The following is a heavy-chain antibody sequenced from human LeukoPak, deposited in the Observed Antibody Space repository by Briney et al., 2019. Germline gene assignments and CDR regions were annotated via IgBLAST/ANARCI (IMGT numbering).Heavy chain of an antibody. CDR2: IYPVDSDT. Sequence: GESLKISCMGSGYNFTNYWVGWVRQMSGKGLEWMGIIYPVDSDTSYSPSFQGQVTISADKSISTAYPQWSSLKASDTAMYYCANWGYCSSDRCSNWFDPWGQGTLVTVSS. J-gene: IGHJ5*02. CDR3: ANWGYCSSDRCSNWFDP. CDR1: GYNFTNYW. V-gene: IGHV5-51*01. D-gene: IGHD2-2*01.